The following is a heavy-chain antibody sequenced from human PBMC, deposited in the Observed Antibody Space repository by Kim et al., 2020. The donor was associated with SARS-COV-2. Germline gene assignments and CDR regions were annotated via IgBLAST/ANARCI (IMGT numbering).Heavy chain of an antibody. CDR3: ARTYSSGWELFDY. Sequence: SETLSLTCTVSGGSISSYYWSWIRQPPGKGLEWIGYIYYSGSTNYNPSLKSRVTISVDTSKNQFSLKLSSVTAADTAVYYCARTYSSGWELFDYWGQGTLVTVSS. V-gene: IGHV4-59*08. D-gene: IGHD6-19*01. CDR1: GGSISSYY. CDR2: IYYSGST. J-gene: IGHJ4*02.